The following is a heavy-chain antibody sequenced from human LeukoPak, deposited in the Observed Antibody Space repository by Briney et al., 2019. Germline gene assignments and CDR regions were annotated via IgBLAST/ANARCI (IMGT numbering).Heavy chain of an antibody. Sequence: PGGSLRLSCAASGFTFRNYVIHWVRQAPGKGLEWVAVTSSDLNVKLYADSVKGRFTISRDNSRATLYLQMNSLRPIDTAIYYCPREGYYGSGSPPSLYFDYWGQGTLVTVSS. CDR1: GFTFRNYV. J-gene: IGHJ4*02. D-gene: IGHD3-10*01. CDR2: TSSDLNVK. CDR3: PREGYYGSGSPPSLYFDY. V-gene: IGHV3-30-3*01.